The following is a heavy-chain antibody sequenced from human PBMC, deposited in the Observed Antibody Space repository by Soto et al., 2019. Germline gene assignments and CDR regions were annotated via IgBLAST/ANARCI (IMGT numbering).Heavy chain of an antibody. D-gene: IGHD5-12*01. Sequence: QVQLMQSGAEVKKPGSSVKGSCKASGGTFSTSAISWVRQAPGEGLEWVGGIMPVFATPDYAQKFQGRVTISAEESTTTTYRELTSLTTDDTAVYYCARDKDRQRLGGNYYYILDVWGQGTAITVSS. V-gene: IGHV1-69*12. CDR2: IMPVFATP. CDR3: ARDKDRQRLGGNYYYILDV. J-gene: IGHJ6*02. CDR1: GGTFSTSA.